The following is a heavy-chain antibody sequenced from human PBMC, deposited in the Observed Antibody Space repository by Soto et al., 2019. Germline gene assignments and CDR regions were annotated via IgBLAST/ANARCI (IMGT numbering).Heavy chain of an antibody. D-gene: IGHD2-15*01. Sequence: GGSLRLSCAASGFTFSSYGMDWVRQAPGKGLEWVAVIWYDGSNKYYADSVKGRFTISRDNSKNTLYLQMNSLRAEDTAVYYCAREDIVVVVAATPQAFDIWGQGTMVTVSS. CDR2: IWYDGSNK. V-gene: IGHV3-33*01. J-gene: IGHJ3*02. CDR3: AREDIVVVVAATPQAFDI. CDR1: GFTFSSYG.